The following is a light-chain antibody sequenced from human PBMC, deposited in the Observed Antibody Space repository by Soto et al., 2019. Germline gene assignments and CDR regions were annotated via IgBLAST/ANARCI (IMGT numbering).Light chain of an antibody. J-gene: IGKJ1*01. CDR3: QQYHTYSPT. CDR1: QSISMW. CDR2: DAS. V-gene: IGKV1-5*01. Sequence: DIQMTQSPSTLSASVGDRVTITCRASQSISMWLAWYQQKPGKAPKFLIYDASSLESGVPSRFSGSGSGTEFTLTISSLQPDDFATYYCQQYHTYSPTFGQGTKVDIK.